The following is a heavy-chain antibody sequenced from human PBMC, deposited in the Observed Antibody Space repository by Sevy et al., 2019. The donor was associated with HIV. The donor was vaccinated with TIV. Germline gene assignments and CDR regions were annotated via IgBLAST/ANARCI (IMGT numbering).Heavy chain of an antibody. Sequence: SETLSLTCTVSGGSISSSSYYWGWIRQPPGKGLEWIGSIYYSGSTYYNPSLKSRVTISVDTSKNQFSLKLSSVTAADTAVYYCARSRITMIVVVIHFDYWGQGTLVTVSS. J-gene: IGHJ4*02. D-gene: IGHD3-22*01. CDR3: ARSRITMIVVVIHFDY. CDR1: GGSISSSSYY. V-gene: IGHV4-39*01. CDR2: IYYSGST.